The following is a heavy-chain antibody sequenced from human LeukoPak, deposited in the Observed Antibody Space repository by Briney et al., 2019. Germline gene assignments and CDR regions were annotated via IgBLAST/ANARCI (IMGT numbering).Heavy chain of an antibody. CDR1: GGTFSSYT. Sequence: VASVKVSCKASGGTFSSYTISWVRQAPGQGLEGMGRIIPILGIANYAQKFQGRVTITADKSTSTAYMELSSLRSEDTAVYYCARIKDDYGDSLRVNWGQGTLVTVSS. V-gene: IGHV1-69*02. CDR3: ARIKDDYGDSLRVN. J-gene: IGHJ4*02. CDR2: IIPILGIA. D-gene: IGHD4-17*01.